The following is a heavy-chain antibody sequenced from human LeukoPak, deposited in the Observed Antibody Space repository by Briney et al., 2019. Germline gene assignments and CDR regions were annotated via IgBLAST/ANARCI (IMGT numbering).Heavy chain of an antibody. Sequence: PTETLSLTWTVAGGSISSYYWRWIRQPAGNGLERIARIYTRGSTTYNPSLKSRGTISVNTSNNQFSLKLSSATAADTAVYYCARAPSSGWYVIDYWGQGTLVTVSS. J-gene: IGHJ4*02. CDR3: ARAPSSGWYVIDY. D-gene: IGHD6-19*01. CDR1: GGSISSYY. V-gene: IGHV4-4*07. CDR2: IYTRGST.